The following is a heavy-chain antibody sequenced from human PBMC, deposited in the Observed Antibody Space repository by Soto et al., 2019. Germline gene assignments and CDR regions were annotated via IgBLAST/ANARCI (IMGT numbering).Heavy chain of an antibody. J-gene: IGHJ6*02. V-gene: IGHV4-34*01. CDR1: GGSFSGYY. Sequence: SETLSLTCAVYGGSFSGYYWSWIRQPPGKGLEWIGEINHSGSTNYNPSLKSRVTISVDTSKNQFSLKLSSVTAADTAVYYCARDRSSWYARHYYYYGMDVWGQGTTVTVSS. CDR3: ARDRSSWYARHYYYYGMDV. D-gene: IGHD6-13*01. CDR2: INHSGST.